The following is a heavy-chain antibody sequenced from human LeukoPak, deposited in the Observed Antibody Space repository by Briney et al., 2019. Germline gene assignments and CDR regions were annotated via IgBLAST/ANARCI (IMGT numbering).Heavy chain of an antibody. D-gene: IGHD6-13*01. CDR1: GGSISSYY. CDR3: ARVAGTLAAAGRVYFDY. V-gene: IGHV4-59*01. Sequence: SETLSLTCTVSGGSISSYYWSWIRQPPGKGLEWIGSIYYSGSTNYNPSLKSRLTISVDTSKNQFSLKLSSVTAADTAVYYCARVAGTLAAAGRVYFDYWGQGALVTVSS. CDR2: IYYSGST. J-gene: IGHJ4*02.